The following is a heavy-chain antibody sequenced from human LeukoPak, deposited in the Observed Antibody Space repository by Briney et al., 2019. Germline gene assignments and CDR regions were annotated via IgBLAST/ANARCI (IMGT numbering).Heavy chain of an antibody. CDR2: INPNSGGT. J-gene: IGHJ4*02. CDR3: AREDIVVVPAANPHFDY. CDR1: GYTFTGYY. Sequence: ASVKVSCRASGYTFTGYYMHWVRQAPGRGLEWMGWINPNSGGTNYAQKFQGRVTMTRDTSISTAYMELSRLRSDDTAVYYCAREDIVVVPAANPHFDYWSQGTLVTVSS. V-gene: IGHV1-2*02. D-gene: IGHD2-2*01.